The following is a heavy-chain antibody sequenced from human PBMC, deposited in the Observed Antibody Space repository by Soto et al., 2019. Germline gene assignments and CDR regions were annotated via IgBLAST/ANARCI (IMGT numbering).Heavy chain of an antibody. CDR2: VYYDGT. CDR3: VSYRGAFYFDH. CDR1: GGSMSSNY. Sequence: ETLSLTCPVSGGSMSSNYWSWIRQSPAKGLEWIGFVYYDGTNYNPSFESRVTMSVDTPKKQFSLELSDVTAADTAVYYCVSYRGAFYFDHWGQGTLVTVYS. D-gene: IGHD4-4*01. V-gene: IGHV4-59*01. J-gene: IGHJ4*02.